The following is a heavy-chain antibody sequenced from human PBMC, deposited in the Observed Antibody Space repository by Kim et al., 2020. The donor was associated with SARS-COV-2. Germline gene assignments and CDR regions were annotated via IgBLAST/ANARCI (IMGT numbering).Heavy chain of an antibody. CDR2: IYNSGST. D-gene: IGHD1-26*01. Sequence: SETLSLTCSVSGVSISTYYWSWIRQPPGKGLEWIGYIYNSGSTDYNPSLKSRVTLSMDTSNNQLSLKLSSVTAADTAVYYCARDRRTGYYGGLDDWGRG. J-gene: IGHJ4*02. CDR1: GVSISTYY. V-gene: IGHV4-59*01. CDR3: ARDRRTGYYGGLDD.